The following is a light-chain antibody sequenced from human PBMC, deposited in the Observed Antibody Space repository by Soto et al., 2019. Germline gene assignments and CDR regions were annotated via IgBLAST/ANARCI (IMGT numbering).Light chain of an antibody. V-gene: IGKV3-20*01. CDR2: GAS. J-gene: IGKJ4*01. Sequence: EIVLTQSPGTLSLSPGERATLSCRASQSVSSSYLAWYQQKPGQAPRLLIYGASSRATGIPDRFSGSGSGIDFTLTISRLEPEDFAVYYCQQYGSSPTTFGGGTKVDIK. CDR3: QQYGSSPTT. CDR1: QSVSSSY.